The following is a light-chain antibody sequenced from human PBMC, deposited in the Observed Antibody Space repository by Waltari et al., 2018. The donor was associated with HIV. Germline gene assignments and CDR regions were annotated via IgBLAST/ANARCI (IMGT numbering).Light chain of an antibody. J-gene: IGKJ1*01. CDR2: WAS. CDR3: QQYYSTPWT. V-gene: IGKV4-1*01. Sequence: DIVMTQSPDSLAVSLGERATINCKSSQSVLYSSNNKNHLAWYQQKPGKPPKLLIYWASTRESGVPDRFSGSGSGTDFTLTISSLQAEDVAVYYCQQYYSTPWTFGQGTKVEIK. CDR1: QSVLYSSNNKNH.